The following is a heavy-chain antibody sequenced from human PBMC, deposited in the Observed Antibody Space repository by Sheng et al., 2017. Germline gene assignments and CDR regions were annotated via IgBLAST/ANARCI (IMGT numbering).Heavy chain of an antibody. V-gene: IGHV3-48*03. Sequence: EVQLVESGGGLVQPGGSLRLSCAASGFTFSSYEMNWVRQAPGKGLEWVSYISSSGSTIYYADSVKGRFTISRDNAKNSLYLQMNSLRAEDTAVYYCARVEGSHHYYYMDVWGQGTTVTVSS. J-gene: IGHJ6*03. CDR1: GFTFSSYE. CDR3: ARVEGSHHYYYMDV. CDR2: ISSSGSTI. D-gene: IGHD3-3*01.